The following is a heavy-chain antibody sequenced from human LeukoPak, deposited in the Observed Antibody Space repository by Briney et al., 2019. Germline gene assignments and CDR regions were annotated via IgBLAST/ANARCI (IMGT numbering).Heavy chain of an antibody. V-gene: IGHV1-24*01. CDR1: GYTLTELS. J-gene: IGHJ6*03. CDR2: FDPEDGET. CDR3: ATRVGGWVRDYYYMDV. Sequence: ASVKVSCKVSGYTLTELSMHWVRQAPGKGLEWMGGFDPEDGETIYAQKFQGRVTMTEDTSTDTAYMELSSLRSEDTAVYYCATRVGGWVRDYYYMDVWGKGTTVTVSS. D-gene: IGHD6-19*01.